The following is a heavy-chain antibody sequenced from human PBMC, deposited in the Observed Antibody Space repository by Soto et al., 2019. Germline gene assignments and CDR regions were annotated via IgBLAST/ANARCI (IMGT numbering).Heavy chain of an antibody. Sequence: GGSLRLSCAASGFSFSSSGMHWVRQASGKGLEWVGRIRSKANSYATAYAASVKGRFTISRDDSKNTAYLQMNSLKTEDTAVYYCTRQVVVAAFGVWGQGTTVTVSS. CDR3: TRQVVVAAFGV. CDR1: GFSFSSSG. CDR2: IRSKANSYAT. J-gene: IGHJ6*02. D-gene: IGHD2-15*01. V-gene: IGHV3-73*01.